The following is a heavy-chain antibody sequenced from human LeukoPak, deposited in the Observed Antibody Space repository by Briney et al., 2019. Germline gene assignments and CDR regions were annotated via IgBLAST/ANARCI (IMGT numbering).Heavy chain of an antibody. CDR3: ARGPGYSRGPYYYYYGMDV. CDR2: IKQDGSEK. V-gene: IGHV3-7*01. J-gene: IGHJ6*02. Sequence: GGSLRLSCAASGFTFSSYWMSWVRQAPGKGLEWVANIKQDGSEKYYVDSVKGRFTISRDNAKNSLYLQMNSLRAEDTAVYYCARGPGYSRGPYYYYYGMDVWGQGTTVTVSS. CDR1: GFTFSSYW. D-gene: IGHD6-19*01.